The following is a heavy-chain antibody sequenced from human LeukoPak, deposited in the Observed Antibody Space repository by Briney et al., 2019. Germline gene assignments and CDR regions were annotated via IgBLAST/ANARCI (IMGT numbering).Heavy chain of an antibody. D-gene: IGHD3-22*01. V-gene: IGHV4-59*08. CDR2: IYYSGST. CDR1: GGSISSFY. CDR3: ARHLRGLSYDSSGSPHAFDI. Sequence: SETLSLTCTVSGGSISSFYWSWIRQPPGKGLEWVGYIYYSGSTNYNPSLKNRFTISVGTSKNQFSLKLSSVSAADTGVYYCARHLRGLSYDSSGSPHAFDIWGQGTMLTVSS. J-gene: IGHJ3*02.